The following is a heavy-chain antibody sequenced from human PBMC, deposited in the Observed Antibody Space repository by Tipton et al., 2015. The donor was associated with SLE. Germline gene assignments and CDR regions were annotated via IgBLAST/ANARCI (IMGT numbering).Heavy chain of an antibody. D-gene: IGHD3-10*01. CDR1: GGSFSGYY. V-gene: IGHV4-34*01. Sequence: TLSLTCAVYGGSFSGYYWGWIRQPPGKGLEWIGSIYHSGSTYYNPSLKSRVTISVDTSKNQFSLKLSSVTAADTAVYYCAREGTYYYGPRRGWYFDLWGRGTLVTVSS. CDR2: IYHSGST. CDR3: AREGTYYYGPRRGWYFDL. J-gene: IGHJ2*01.